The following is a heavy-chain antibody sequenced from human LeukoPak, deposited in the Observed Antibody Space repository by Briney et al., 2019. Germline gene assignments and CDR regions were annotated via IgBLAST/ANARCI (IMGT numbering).Heavy chain of an antibody. CDR3: ARGSPEAKNYDILTGSNNY. V-gene: IGHV7-4-1*02. Sequence: VASVKVSCKASGYTFTSYAMNWVRQAPGQGLEWMGWINTNTGNPTYAQGFTGRFVFSLDTSVSTAYLQISSLKAEDTAVYYCARGSPEAKNYDILTGSNNYWGQGTLVTVSS. CDR1: GYTFTSYA. J-gene: IGHJ4*02. D-gene: IGHD3-9*01. CDR2: INTNTGNP.